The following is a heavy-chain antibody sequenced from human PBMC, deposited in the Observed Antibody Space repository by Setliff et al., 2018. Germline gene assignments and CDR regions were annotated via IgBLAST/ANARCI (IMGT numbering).Heavy chain of an antibody. V-gene: IGHV4-59*03. D-gene: IGHD3-3*01. J-gene: IGHJ4*02. CDR1: GASIRGFY. CDR3: ARGGYNSRSGYSAYYYDY. CDR2: AFHTGKT. Sequence: SETLSLTCTVSGASIRGFYWTWIRQSPKRGLEWLGYAFHTGKTDYNPSLMSRVIISIDMSRKQFSLKLSSVTAADTAMYFCARGGYNSRSGYSAYYYDYWGQGALVTVSS.